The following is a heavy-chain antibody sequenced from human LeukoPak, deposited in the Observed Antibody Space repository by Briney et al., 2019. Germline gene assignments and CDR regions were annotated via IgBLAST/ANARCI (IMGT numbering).Heavy chain of an antibody. Sequence: GGSLRLSCAASGFTFSSYSMNWVRQAPGKGLEWVSYISSSSSTIYYADSVKGRFTISRDNAKNSLYLQMNSLRAEDTAVYYCARVDIVVVPAAIHYYYYYYYMDVWGKGTTVTVSS. CDR1: GFTFSSYS. D-gene: IGHD2-2*02. CDR2: ISSSSSTI. J-gene: IGHJ6*03. V-gene: IGHV3-48*01. CDR3: ARVDIVVVPAAIHYYYYYYYMDV.